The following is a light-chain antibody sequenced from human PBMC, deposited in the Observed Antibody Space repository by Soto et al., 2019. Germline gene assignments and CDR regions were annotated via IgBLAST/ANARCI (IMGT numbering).Light chain of an antibody. Sequence: EIVLTQSPATLSLSPGERATLSFRASQRVSSYLAWYQQKPGQAPRLLIYDASNRATGIPARFSGSGSGTDFTLTISSLEPEDFAVYYCQQRSNWPTTFGQGTKLEI. J-gene: IGKJ2*01. CDR2: DAS. CDR3: QQRSNWPTT. CDR1: QRVSSY. V-gene: IGKV3-11*01.